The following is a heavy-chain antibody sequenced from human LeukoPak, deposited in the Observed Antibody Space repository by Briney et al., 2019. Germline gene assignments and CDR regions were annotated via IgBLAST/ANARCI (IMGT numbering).Heavy chain of an antibody. V-gene: IGHV4-39*07. CDR1: GGSISSSSYY. D-gene: IGHD6-13*01. J-gene: IGHJ5*02. CDR3: AREDIAAAGSNWFDP. CDR2: IYYSGST. Sequence: SETLSLTCTVSGGSISSSSYYWGWIRQPPGKGLEWIGSIYYSGSTYYNPSLKSRVTISVDTSKNQFSLKLSSVTAADTAVYYCAREDIAAAGSNWFDPWGQGTLVTVSS.